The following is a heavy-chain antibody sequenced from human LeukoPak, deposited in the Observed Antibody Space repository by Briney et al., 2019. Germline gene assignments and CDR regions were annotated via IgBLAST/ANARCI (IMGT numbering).Heavy chain of an antibody. V-gene: IGHV4-34*01. CDR3: ARANYYDSSGFDY. CDR1: GGSFSGYY. CDR2: INHSGGT. Sequence: SETLSLTCAVHGGSFSGYYWSWIRQPPGKGLEWIGEINHSGGTNYNPSLKSRVTMSVDTSKNQFSLKLSSVTAADTAVYYCARANYYDSSGFDYWGQGTLVTVSS. D-gene: IGHD3-22*01. J-gene: IGHJ4*02.